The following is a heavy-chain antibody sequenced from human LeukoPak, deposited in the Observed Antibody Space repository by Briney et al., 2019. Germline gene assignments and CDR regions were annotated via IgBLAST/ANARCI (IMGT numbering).Heavy chain of an antibody. Sequence: PSETLSLTCAVYGGSFSGYYWSWLRQPPGKGLEWIGEINHSGSTNYNPSLKSRVTISVDTSKNQFSLKLSSVTAADTAVYYCARGITMVRGVYYYYYMDVWGKGTTATVSS. CDR1: GGSFSGYY. V-gene: IGHV4-34*01. CDR3: ARGITMVRGVYYYYYMDV. D-gene: IGHD3-10*01. CDR2: INHSGST. J-gene: IGHJ6*03.